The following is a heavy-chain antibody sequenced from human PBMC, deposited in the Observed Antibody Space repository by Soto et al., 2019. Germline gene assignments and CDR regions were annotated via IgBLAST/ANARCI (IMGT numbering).Heavy chain of an antibody. CDR3: ARHAINGPYDYIWGSYQPYYYFDY. D-gene: IGHD3-16*01. J-gene: IGHJ4*02. V-gene: IGHV4-59*08. CDR1: GGSISSYY. CDR2: IYYSGST. Sequence: PSETLSLTCTVSGGSISSYYWSWIRQPPGKGLEWIGYIYYSGSTNYNPSLKSRVTISVDTSKNQFSLKLSSVTAADTAVYYCARHAINGPYDYIWGSYQPYYYFDYWGQGTLVTVSS.